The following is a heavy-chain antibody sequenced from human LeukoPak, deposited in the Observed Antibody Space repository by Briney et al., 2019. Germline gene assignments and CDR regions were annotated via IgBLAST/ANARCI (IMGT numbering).Heavy chain of an antibody. Sequence: SVKVSCKASGFTFTSSAVQWVRQARGQRLEWIGWIVVGSGNTNYAQKFQERVTITRDMSTSTVYMELSSLRSEDTAVYYCARERLGNIVATMAYWGQGTLVTVSS. CDR1: GFTFTSSA. D-gene: IGHD5-12*01. CDR2: IVVGSGNT. J-gene: IGHJ4*02. V-gene: IGHV1-58*01. CDR3: ARERLGNIVATMAY.